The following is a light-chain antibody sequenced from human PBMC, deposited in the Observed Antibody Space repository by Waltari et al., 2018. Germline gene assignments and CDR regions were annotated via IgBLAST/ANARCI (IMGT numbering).Light chain of an antibody. V-gene: IGLV6-57*03. CDR1: SGSIASNY. Sequence: VSESPGKTVTISCTRSSGSIASNYVQWYQQRPGSAPTTVIYEDTQRPSGVPDRFSGSIDSSTNSASLTISGLKTEDEADYYCQSYDSNNPVVFGGGTKLTVL. CDR2: EDT. CDR3: QSYDSNNPVV. J-gene: IGLJ2*01.